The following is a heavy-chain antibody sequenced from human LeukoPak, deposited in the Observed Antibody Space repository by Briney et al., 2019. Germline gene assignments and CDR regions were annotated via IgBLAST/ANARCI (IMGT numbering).Heavy chain of an antibody. J-gene: IGHJ3*02. Sequence: SETLSLTCTVSGYSISSGYYWGWIRPPPGKGLEWIGSIYHSGSTYYNPSLKSRVTISVDTSKNQFSLKLSSVTAADTAVYYCARVNHYDSRGYFGAFDIWGQGTMVTVSS. CDR2: IYHSGST. V-gene: IGHV4-38-2*02. D-gene: IGHD3-22*01. CDR3: ARVNHYDSRGYFGAFDI. CDR1: GYSISSGYY.